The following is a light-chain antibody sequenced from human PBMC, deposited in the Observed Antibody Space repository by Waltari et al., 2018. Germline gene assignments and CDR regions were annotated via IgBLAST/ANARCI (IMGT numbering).Light chain of an antibody. J-gene: IGLJ3*02. CDR3: AAWDDSLNGWV. CDR2: SNN. V-gene: IGLV1-44*01. Sequence: QSVLTQPPSASGTPGQRVTISCSGSSPNIGGNTVNWYQQLPGTAPKLLIHSNNPRPSGVPDRFSGSKSGTSASLAISGLQSEDEAEYYCAAWDDSLNGWVFGGGTKLTVL. CDR1: SPNIGGNT.